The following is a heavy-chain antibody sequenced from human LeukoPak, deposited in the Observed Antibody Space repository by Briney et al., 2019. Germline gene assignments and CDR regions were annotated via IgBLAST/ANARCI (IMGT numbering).Heavy chain of an antibody. J-gene: IGHJ4*02. CDR1: GFTFSSYS. D-gene: IGHD3-22*01. V-gene: IGHV3-30*18. CDR3: AKEDYYYDSSGYSAFDY. CDR2: ISYDGSNK. Sequence: GGSLRLSCAASGFTFSSYSMNWVRQAPGKGLEWVAGISYDGSNKYYADSVKGRFTISRDNSKNTLYLQMNSLRAEDTAVYYCAKEDYYYDSSGYSAFDYWGQGTLVTVSS.